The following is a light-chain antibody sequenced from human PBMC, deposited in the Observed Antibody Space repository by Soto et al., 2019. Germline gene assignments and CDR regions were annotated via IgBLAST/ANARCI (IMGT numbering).Light chain of an antibody. CDR2: GAS. CDR3: QQYGRSPRT. J-gene: IGKJ1*01. CDR1: QSVSSIF. V-gene: IGKV3-20*01. Sequence: EIVLTQSPGTLSLSPGERATLSCRACQSVSSIFLAWYQQKPGQAPRLLIYGASSRATGIPDRFSGSGSGTDFTLSISRLEPEDFAVYYCQQYGRSPRTFGQGTKVEIK.